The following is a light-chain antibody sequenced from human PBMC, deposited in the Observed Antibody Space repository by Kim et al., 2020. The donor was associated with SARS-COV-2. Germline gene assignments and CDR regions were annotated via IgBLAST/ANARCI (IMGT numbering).Light chain of an antibody. J-gene: IGKJ1*01. V-gene: IGKV3-20*01. Sequence: SPGDRATPSCRASQSVPSSHLAWYQQKSGQAPRLLIYGASSRATGIPDRFSGSGSGTDFTLTISRVEPEDFAVYYCQQYRDSRTFGQGTKVDIK. CDR2: GAS. CDR1: QSVPSSH. CDR3: QQYRDSRT.